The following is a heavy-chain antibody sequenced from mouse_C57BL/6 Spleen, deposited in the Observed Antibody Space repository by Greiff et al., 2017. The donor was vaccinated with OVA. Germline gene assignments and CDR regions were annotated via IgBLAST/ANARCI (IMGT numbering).Heavy chain of an antibody. CDR3: ARDMGLRRYFDV. J-gene: IGHJ1*03. V-gene: IGHV1-50*01. CDR2: IDPSDSYT. Sequence: QFQLQQPGAELVKPGASVKLSCKASGYTFTSYWMQWVKQRPGQGLAWIGEIDPSDSYTNYNQKFKGKATLTVDTSSSTAYMQLSSLTSEDSAVYYCARDMGLRRYFDVWGTGTTVTVSS. CDR1: GYTFTSYW. D-gene: IGHD2-4*01.